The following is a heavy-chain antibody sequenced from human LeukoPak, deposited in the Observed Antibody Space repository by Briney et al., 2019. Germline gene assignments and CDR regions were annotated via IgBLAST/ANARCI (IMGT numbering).Heavy chain of an antibody. CDR3: ARNYYDGSGYLPSINWFDP. V-gene: IGHV1-2*02. J-gene: IGHJ5*02. Sequence: ASVKVSCKASGYTFTGYYMHWVRQAPGQGLEWMGWINPNSGGTNYAQKFQGRVTMTRDTSISTAYMELSRLRSDDTAVYYCARNYYDGSGYLPSINWFDPWGQGTLVTVSS. CDR2: INPNSGGT. D-gene: IGHD3-22*01. CDR1: GYTFTGYY.